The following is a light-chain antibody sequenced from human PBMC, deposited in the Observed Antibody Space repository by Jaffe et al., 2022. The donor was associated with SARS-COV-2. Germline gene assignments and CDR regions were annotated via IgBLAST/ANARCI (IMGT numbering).Light chain of an antibody. CDR1: SLRSYY. CDR3: NSRNSSGDHYV. CDR2: AKN. Sequence: SSELTQDPAVSVALGQTVRITCQGDSLRSYYASWYQQKPGQAPVLVIYAKNNRPSGIPDRFSGSSSGNTASLTITGARAEDEADYYCNSRNSSGDHYVFGTGTKVTVL. J-gene: IGLJ1*01. V-gene: IGLV3-19*01.